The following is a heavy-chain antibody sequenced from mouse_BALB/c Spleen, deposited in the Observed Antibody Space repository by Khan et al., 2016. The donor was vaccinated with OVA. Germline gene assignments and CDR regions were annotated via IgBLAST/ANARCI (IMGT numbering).Heavy chain of an antibody. CDR2: IYPGSANT. V-gene: IGHV1-84*02. Sequence: QVQLKESRPELVKPGTSVKISCKASGYTFTYYHINWVKQKPGQGLEWIGWIYPGSANTKYSEPFKGKATLTVDTSSSTAYMQLSSLTSEDTAVYFCAGRFDYWGQGTTLTVSS. CDR1: GYTFTYYH. CDR3: AGRFDY. J-gene: IGHJ2*01.